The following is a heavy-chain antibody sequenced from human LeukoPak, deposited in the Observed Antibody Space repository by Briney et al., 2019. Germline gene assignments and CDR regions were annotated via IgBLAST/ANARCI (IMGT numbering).Heavy chain of an antibody. D-gene: IGHD5-24*01. J-gene: IGHJ4*02. CDR2: LNPNSGDT. CDR1: GYTFTDYY. Sequence: EASVKVSCKASGYTFTDYYMHWVRQAPGQGLEWMGWLNPNSGDTNYAQKFQGRVSITRDTSISTAYMDLSDLRSDDTAVYYCARGRNIEMTTMSGGSDYWGQGTLVTVSS. V-gene: IGHV1-2*02. CDR3: ARGRNIEMTTMSGGSDY.